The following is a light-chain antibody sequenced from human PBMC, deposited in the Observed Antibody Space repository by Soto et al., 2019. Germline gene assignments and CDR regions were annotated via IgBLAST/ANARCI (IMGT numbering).Light chain of an antibody. CDR2: AAS. CDR1: QTVTSY. Sequence: VHMTQSPSSLSASFGDSLTLTCRASQTVTSYLNWYQQKPGKAPKLLIYAASTLQSGVPSRFSGSGSGTEFTLTIISLQPEDFATYYCQQSYRFPKTFGRGTKVDIK. V-gene: IGKV1-39*01. CDR3: QQSYRFPKT. J-gene: IGKJ1*01.